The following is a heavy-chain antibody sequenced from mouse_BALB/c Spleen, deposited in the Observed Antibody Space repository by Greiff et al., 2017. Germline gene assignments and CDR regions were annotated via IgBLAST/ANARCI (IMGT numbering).Heavy chain of an antibody. Sequence: VQLVESGAELMKPGASVKISCKATGYTFSSYWIEWVKQRPGHGLEWIGEILPGSGSTNYNEKFKGKATFTADTSSNTAYMQLSSLTSEDSAVYYCARRTGTSGAYWGQGTLVTVSA. CDR3: ARRTGTSGAY. V-gene: IGHV1-9*01. CDR2: ILPGSGST. J-gene: IGHJ3*01. CDR1: GYTFSSYW. D-gene: IGHD4-1*01.